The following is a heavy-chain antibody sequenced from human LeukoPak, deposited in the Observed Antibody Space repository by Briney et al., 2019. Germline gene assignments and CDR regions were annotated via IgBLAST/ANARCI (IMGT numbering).Heavy chain of an antibody. CDR1: GFTLSCYA. D-gene: IGHD4-11*01. CDR2: ISYDGSNK. Sequence: GGYLRLSCSACGFTLSCYAMHWIRQAPGKGLEWVAVISYDGSNKYYADSVKGRFTISRDNSKNTLYLQMNSLRAEDTAVYYCAKENGTQRARNSFDFWGQGTLVTVSS. V-gene: IGHV3-30-3*01. CDR3: AKENGTQRARNSFDF. J-gene: IGHJ3*01.